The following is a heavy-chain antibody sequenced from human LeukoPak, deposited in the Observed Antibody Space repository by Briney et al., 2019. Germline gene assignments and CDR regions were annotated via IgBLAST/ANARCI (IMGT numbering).Heavy chain of an antibody. CDR3: ARSGYCSGGSCYSSDYYYYYGMDV. D-gene: IGHD2-15*01. J-gene: IGHJ6*02. Sequence: SVKVSCKASGYTFTSYGISWVRQAPGQGLEWMGGIIPIFGTANYAQKFQGRVTITADESTSTAYMELSSLRSEDTAVYYCARSGYCSGGSCYSSDYYYYYGMDVWGQGTTVTVSS. V-gene: IGHV1-69*13. CDR1: GYTFTSYG. CDR2: IIPIFGTA.